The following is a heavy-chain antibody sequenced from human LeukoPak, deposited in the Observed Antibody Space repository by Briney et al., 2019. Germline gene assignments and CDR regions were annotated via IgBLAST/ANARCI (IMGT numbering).Heavy chain of an antibody. D-gene: IGHD6-19*01. Sequence: SQTLSLTCGISGDSVSSNSATWNWIRQSPSRGLEWLGRTYYSSKWYNDYAVSVKSRITINPDTSKNQFTLQLNSVTPEDTAVYYCARGAVAVRNAFDIWGQGTMVTVSS. CDR3: ARGAVAVRNAFDI. CDR1: GDSVSSNSAT. CDR2: TYYSSKWYN. J-gene: IGHJ3*02. V-gene: IGHV6-1*01.